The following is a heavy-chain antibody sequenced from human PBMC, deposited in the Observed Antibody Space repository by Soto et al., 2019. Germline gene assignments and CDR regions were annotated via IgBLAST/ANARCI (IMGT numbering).Heavy chain of an antibody. D-gene: IGHD3-16*01. CDR3: AKGDDYVSAEYFQH. Sequence: GGSLRLSCAASGFTFSSYAMSWVRQAPGKGLEWVSSISGSGGSTYYADSVKGRFTISRDNSKNTLYLQMNSLRAEDTAVYYCAKGDDYVSAEYFQHWGQGTLVTVSS. CDR1: GFTFSSYA. CDR2: ISGSGGST. V-gene: IGHV3-23*01. J-gene: IGHJ1*01.